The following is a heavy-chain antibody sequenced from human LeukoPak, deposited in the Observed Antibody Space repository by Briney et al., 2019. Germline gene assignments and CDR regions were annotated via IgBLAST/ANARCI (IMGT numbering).Heavy chain of an antibody. CDR2: IYYSGST. D-gene: IGHD2/OR15-2a*01. CDR1: GYSISSGDY. Sequence: SETLSLTCAVSGYSISSGDYWALLRQPPGRGLEWIGSIYYSGSTDYNPSLKSRVSISVDTSKNQFSLKLFSVTAADTAVYYCAKNSTAGWFDPWGQGTLVTVSS. CDR3: AKNSTAGWFDP. V-gene: IGHV4-38-2*01. J-gene: IGHJ5*02.